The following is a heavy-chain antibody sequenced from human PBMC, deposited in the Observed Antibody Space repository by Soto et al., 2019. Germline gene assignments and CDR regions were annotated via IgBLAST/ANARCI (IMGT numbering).Heavy chain of an antibody. Sequence: QVQLVQSGAEVKKPGASVKVSCKASGYTFTSYGISWVRQAPGQGLEWMGWISAYNGNTNYAQQLQGRVTMTTDTSTSTAYMELRSLRSDDTAVYYCARDAYYYDSSGYFDCFDYWGQGTLVTVSS. D-gene: IGHD3-22*01. CDR3: ARDAYYYDSSGYFDCFDY. V-gene: IGHV1-18*01. CDR1: GYTFTSYG. J-gene: IGHJ4*02. CDR2: ISAYNGNT.